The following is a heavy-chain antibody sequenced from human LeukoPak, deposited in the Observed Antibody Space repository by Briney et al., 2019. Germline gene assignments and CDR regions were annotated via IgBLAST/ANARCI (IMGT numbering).Heavy chain of an antibody. Sequence: SETLSLTCTVSGGSINNYYWSWIRQPAGKGLEWIGRIYTRGSTNYNPSLKSRVTMSVDTSKNQFSLKPSSVTAADTAVYYCARGRYCSADICSGGDAFDIWGQGTMVSVSS. J-gene: IGHJ3*02. CDR2: IYTRGST. V-gene: IGHV4-4*07. CDR1: GGSINNYY. D-gene: IGHD2-15*01. CDR3: ARGRYCSADICSGGDAFDI.